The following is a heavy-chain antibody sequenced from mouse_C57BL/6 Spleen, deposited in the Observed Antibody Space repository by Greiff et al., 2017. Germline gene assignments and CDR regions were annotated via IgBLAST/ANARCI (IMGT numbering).Heavy chain of an antibody. J-gene: IGHJ3*01. CDR3: ARSHYDGSSSAWFAY. CDR1: GYTFTDHT. Sequence: VQLQESDAELVKPGASVKISCKVSGYTFTDHTIHWMKQRPEQGLEWIGYIYPRDGSTKYNEKFKGKATLTADKSSSTAYMQLNSLTSEDSAVDFCARSHYDGSSSAWFAYWGQGTLVTVSA. D-gene: IGHD1-1*01. CDR2: IYPRDGST. V-gene: IGHV1-78*01.